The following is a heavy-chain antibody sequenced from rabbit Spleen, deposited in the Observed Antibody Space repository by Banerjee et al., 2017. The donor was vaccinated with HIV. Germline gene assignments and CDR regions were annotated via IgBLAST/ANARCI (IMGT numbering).Heavy chain of an antibody. J-gene: IGHJ4*01. CDR3: ARAGEGGDGYLNL. V-gene: IGHV1S45*01. Sequence: QEQLEESGGDLVKPGASLTLTCIASGVSFSGDSYMCWVRQAPGKGLEWIVCIDSGSSGFTYFASWAKGRFTISKTSSTTVTLQMTSLTVADTATYFCARAGEGGDGYLNLWGPGTLVTVS. CDR2: IDSGSSGFT. D-gene: IGHD5-1*01. CDR1: GVSFSGDSY.